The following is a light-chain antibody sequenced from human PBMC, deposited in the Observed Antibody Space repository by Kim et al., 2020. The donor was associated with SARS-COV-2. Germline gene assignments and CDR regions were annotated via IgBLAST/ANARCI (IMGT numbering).Light chain of an antibody. V-gene: IGKV1-5*01. CDR1: QSISNW. CDR3: QQYDSYQYT. Sequence: ASVVDRVTIACRASQSISNWLAWYQQKRGTAPKLLISDASTLQSGVPSRFSGSGSGTEFTLTISSLQPDDFATYYCQQYDSYQYTFGQGTKLEI. J-gene: IGKJ2*01. CDR2: DAS.